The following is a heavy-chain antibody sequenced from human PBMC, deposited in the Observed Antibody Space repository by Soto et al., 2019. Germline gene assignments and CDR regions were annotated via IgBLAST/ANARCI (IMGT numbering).Heavy chain of an antibody. J-gene: IGHJ5*02. V-gene: IGHV1-69*02. CDR1: GGTFSSYT. Sequence: QVQLVQSGAEVKKPGSSVKVSCKASGGTFSSYTISWVRQAPGQGLEWMGRIIPILGIANYAQKFQGRVTITSVKFTTXAYMELSSLRSEDTAVYYCARSRHDYGDYVLGFDPWGQGTLVTVSS. CDR2: IIPILGIA. CDR3: ARSRHDYGDYVLGFDP. D-gene: IGHD4-17*01.